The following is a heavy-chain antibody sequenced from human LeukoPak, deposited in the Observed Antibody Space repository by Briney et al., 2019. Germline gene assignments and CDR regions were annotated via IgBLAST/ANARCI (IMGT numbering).Heavy chain of an antibody. D-gene: IGHD3-10*01. Sequence: ASVKVSCKASGYTFTSYDINWVRQATGQGLEWMGWMNPNSGNTGYAQKFQGRVTMTRDTSISTAYMELSRLRSDDTAVYYCARDGANKVRGVHYFYMDVWGKGTTVTVSS. CDR1: GYTFTSYD. V-gene: IGHV1-8*01. CDR3: ARDGANKVRGVHYFYMDV. CDR2: MNPNSGNT. J-gene: IGHJ6*03.